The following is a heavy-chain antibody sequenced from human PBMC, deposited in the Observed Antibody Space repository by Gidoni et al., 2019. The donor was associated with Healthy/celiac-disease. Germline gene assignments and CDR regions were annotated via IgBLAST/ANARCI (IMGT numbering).Heavy chain of an antibody. CDR1: GFTFSSYA. CDR2: ISGSGGST. J-gene: IGHJ4*02. V-gene: IGHV3-23*01. D-gene: IGHD1-26*01. Sequence: EVQLLESGGGLVQPGGSLRLSCAASGFTFSSYAMSWVRQAPGKGLEWVSAISGSGGSTYYADSVKGRFTIPRDNSKNTLYLQMNSLRAEDTAVYYCAKRPRLEWELREVDYWGQGTLVTVSS. CDR3: AKRPRLEWELREVDY.